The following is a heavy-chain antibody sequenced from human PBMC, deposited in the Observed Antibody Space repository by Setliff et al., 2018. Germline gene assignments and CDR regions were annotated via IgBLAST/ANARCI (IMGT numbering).Heavy chain of an antibody. J-gene: IGHJ4*02. CDR3: ARHNGSPTDRLDY. Sequence: SETLSLTCTVSGDSISSTSYQWGWVRQPPGKGLEWIGSIYYTGTAYYNPSLKSRVTITVDTSKNQFSLKLSSLTAADTAMYYCARHNGSPTDRLDYWGQGIPVTVSS. CDR1: GDSISSTSYQ. CDR2: IYYTGTA. D-gene: IGHD2-8*01. V-gene: IGHV4-39*01.